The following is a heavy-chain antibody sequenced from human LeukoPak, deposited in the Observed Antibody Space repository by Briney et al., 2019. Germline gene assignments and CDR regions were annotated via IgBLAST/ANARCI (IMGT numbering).Heavy chain of an antibody. D-gene: IGHD4-17*01. CDR1: GYTFTSYG. CDR3: ATSATLDYGDYGFAFDI. J-gene: IGHJ3*02. Sequence: VASVKVSCKASGYTFTSYGISWVRQAPGQGLEWMGWISAYNGNTNYAQKLQGRVTMTTDTSTSTAYMELRSLRSDDTAVYYCATSATLDYGDYGFAFDIWGQGTMVTVSS. CDR2: ISAYNGNT. V-gene: IGHV1-18*01.